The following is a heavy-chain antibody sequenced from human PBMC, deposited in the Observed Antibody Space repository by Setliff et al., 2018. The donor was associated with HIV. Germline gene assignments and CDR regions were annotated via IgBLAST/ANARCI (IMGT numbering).Heavy chain of an antibody. CDR2: ISSSSSYT. CDR1: GFTFSDYY. Sequence: PGGSLRLSCAASGFTFSDYYMSWIRQAPGKGLKWVSYISSSSSYTNYADSVKGRFTMSRDNAKDSVYLQMNTLRVEDTAVYYCAREATPRHSSGWVYFDYWGQGMMVTVSS. D-gene: IGHD6-19*01. CDR3: AREATPRHSSGWVYFDY. J-gene: IGHJ4*02. V-gene: IGHV3-11*06.